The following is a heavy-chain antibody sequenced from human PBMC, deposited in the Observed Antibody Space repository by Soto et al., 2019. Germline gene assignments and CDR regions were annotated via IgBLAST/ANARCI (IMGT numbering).Heavy chain of an antibody. CDR2: INAGNGNT. CDR3: ARWRAVAGIYFFDY. J-gene: IGHJ4*02. V-gene: IGHV1-3*01. CDR1: EYTFTNYA. Sequence: ASVKVSCKASEYTFTNYAVHWVRQAPGQRLEWMGWINAGNGNTKYSQKFQGRVTITRDTSASTVYMELSSLTFEDTAMYYCARWRAVAGIYFFDYGGQETLVTVPS. D-gene: IGHD3-22*01.